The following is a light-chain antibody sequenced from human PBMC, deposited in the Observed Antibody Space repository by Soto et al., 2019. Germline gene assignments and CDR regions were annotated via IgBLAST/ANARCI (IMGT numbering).Light chain of an antibody. CDR1: QTVRNNY. Sequence: EFVLTQSPGTLSLSPGERATLSCRASQTVRNNYLAWYQQKPGQAPRLLIYDASNRATGIPARFSGSGSGTDFTLTISRLEPEDFAVYYCQQYGSSGTFGQGTKVDIK. J-gene: IGKJ1*01. CDR2: DAS. V-gene: IGKV3-20*01. CDR3: QQYGSSGT.